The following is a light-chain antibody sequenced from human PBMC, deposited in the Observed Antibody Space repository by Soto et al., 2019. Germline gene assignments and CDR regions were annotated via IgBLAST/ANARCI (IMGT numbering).Light chain of an antibody. Sequence: IQMTQSPSSVSASVGDRVTITCRASQGISRWFAWYQQKPGKAPKLLIYTASKLQSGVPSRFSGSGSGADFTLTISSLQPEDFATYYCQQANSFPFTFGPGTKVDIK. CDR1: QGISRW. V-gene: IGKV1-12*01. CDR3: QQANSFPFT. J-gene: IGKJ3*01. CDR2: TAS.